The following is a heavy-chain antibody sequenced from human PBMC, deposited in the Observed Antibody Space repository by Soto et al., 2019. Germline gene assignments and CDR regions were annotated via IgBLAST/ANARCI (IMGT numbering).Heavy chain of an antibody. D-gene: IGHD2-2*01. CDR1: GFTFSSYA. V-gene: IGHV3-30-3*01. CDR2: ISYDGSNK. Sequence: QTGGSLRLSCAASGFTFSSYAMHWVRQAPGKGLEWVAVISYDGSNKYYADSVKGRFTISRDNSKNTLYLQMNSLRAEDTAVYYCAREGGYCSSTSCLTDFDWFDPWGQGTLVTVSS. J-gene: IGHJ5*02. CDR3: AREGGYCSSTSCLTDFDWFDP.